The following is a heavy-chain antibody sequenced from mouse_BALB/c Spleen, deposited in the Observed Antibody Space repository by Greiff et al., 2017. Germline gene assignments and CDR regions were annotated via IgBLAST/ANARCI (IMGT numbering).Heavy chain of an antibody. CDR2: ISYDGSN. V-gene: IGHV3-6*02. Sequence: EVKLMESGPGLVKPSQSLSLTCSVTGYSITSGYYWNWIRQFPGNKLEWMGYISYDGSNNYNPSLKNRISITRDTSKNQFFLKLNSVTTQDTATYYCARYGNYVDYWGQGTTLTVSS. CDR3: ARYGNYVDY. J-gene: IGHJ2*01. D-gene: IGHD2-10*02. CDR1: GYSITSGYY.